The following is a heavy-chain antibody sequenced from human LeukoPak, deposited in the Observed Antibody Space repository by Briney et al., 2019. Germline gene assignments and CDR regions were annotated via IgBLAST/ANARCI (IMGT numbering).Heavy chain of an antibody. Sequence: GGSLRLSCAASGFSFSTYAMHWVRQAPGKGLGWVAVISYDGSNKYYADSVKGRFTISRDNSKNTLYLQMNSLRSDDTAVYYCARPPWYCSSTSCYSEAFDIWGQGTMVTVSS. CDR1: GFSFSTYA. J-gene: IGHJ3*02. CDR3: ARPPWYCSSTSCYSEAFDI. D-gene: IGHD2-2*02. CDR2: ISYDGSNK. V-gene: IGHV3-30*04.